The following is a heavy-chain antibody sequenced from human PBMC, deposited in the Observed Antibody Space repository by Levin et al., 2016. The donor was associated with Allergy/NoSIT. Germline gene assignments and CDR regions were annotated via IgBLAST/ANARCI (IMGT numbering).Heavy chain of an antibody. CDR1: GFTFSTYA. CDR2: ISGSGGNT. V-gene: IGHV3-23*01. CDR3: TRGGIRDGTNYGFFDS. Sequence: GGSLRLSCAASGFTFSTYAMWWVRQAPGKGLEWVSGISGSGGNTYYADSAKGRFTISRDKSKNTVYLQMDSLRAEDTALYFCTRGGIRDGTNYGFFDSWGQGTLVTVSS. D-gene: IGHD5-24*01. J-gene: IGHJ4*02.